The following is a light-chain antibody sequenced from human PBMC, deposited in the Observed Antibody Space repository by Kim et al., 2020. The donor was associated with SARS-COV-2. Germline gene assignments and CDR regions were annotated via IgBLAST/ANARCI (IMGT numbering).Light chain of an antibody. CDR1: TGTVTTTHF. CDR2: DTN. Sequence: PGGTVTLTCGSSTGTVTTTHFPDWFQQRPGQAPRTLIYDTNNKHSWTPARFSGSLLGGKAALTLSGAQPEDEADYYCLLSYSGLVVFGGGTKLTVL. V-gene: IGLV7-46*01. CDR3: LLSYSGLVV. J-gene: IGLJ3*02.